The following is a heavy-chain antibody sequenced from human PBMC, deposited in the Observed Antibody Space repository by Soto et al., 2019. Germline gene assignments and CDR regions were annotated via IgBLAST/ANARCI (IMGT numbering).Heavy chain of an antibody. CDR3: AKESYNGSGLNLLISNFDY. J-gene: IGHJ4*02. D-gene: IGHD3-10*01. V-gene: IGHV3-23*01. Sequence: EVQLLESGGDSVQSGGSLRLSCAVSGFTFDIYAMSWVRQAPGKGLEWVAGISGSGGSTYYADSVRGRFTISKDSSKSTLYLQMNRLRAEDTTVYYCAKESYNGSGLNLLISNFDYWGQGTLVAVSS. CDR2: ISGSGGST. CDR1: GFTFDIYA.